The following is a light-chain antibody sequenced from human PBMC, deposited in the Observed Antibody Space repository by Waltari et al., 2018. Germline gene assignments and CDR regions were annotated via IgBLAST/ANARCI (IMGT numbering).Light chain of an antibody. CDR3: CSHAGSDTFWV. CDR1: SSDVGGYDF. CDR2: YVS. V-gene: IGLV2-11*01. J-gene: IGLJ3*02. Sequence: QSALTQPRSVSGPPGQSVTISCTGTSSDVGGYDFPSWYQQHPGKAPKLIMYYVSQRPSGVPDRFSCSKSGNTASLTITGLQAEDEAEYYCCSHAGSDTFWVFGGGTKVTVL.